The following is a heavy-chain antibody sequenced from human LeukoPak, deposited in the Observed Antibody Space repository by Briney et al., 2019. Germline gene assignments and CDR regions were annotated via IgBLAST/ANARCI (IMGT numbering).Heavy chain of an antibody. CDR1: GYTFTGYY. J-gene: IGHJ4*02. CDR3: ARSRRPLKDGFDY. Sequence: ASVKVSCKASGYTFTGYYMHWVRQAPGQGLEWMGWINPNSGGTSYAQKFQGRVTMTRDTSISTAYMELSRLRSDDTAVYYCARSRRPLKDGFDYWGQGTLVTVSS. D-gene: IGHD5-24*01. CDR2: INPNSGGT. V-gene: IGHV1-2*02.